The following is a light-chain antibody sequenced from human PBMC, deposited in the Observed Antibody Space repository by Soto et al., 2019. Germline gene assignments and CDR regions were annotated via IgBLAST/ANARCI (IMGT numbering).Light chain of an antibody. CDR2: EVS. J-gene: IGKJ4*01. Sequence: DIVLTQTPLSSPVTLGQPASISCRSSQSLVHSDGNTYLTWLQQRPGQPPRLLIYEVSNRFSGVPDRLSGSGAGTDFTLEISRVEAEDVGVYYCMQTTQFPLTFGGGTKVEIK. CDR1: QSLVHSDGNTY. CDR3: MQTTQFPLT. V-gene: IGKV2-24*01.